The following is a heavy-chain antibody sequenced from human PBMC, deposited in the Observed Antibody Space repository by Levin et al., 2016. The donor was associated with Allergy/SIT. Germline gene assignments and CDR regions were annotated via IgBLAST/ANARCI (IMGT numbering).Heavy chain of an antibody. CDR1: GFSFSDYN. J-gene: IGHJ6*02. CDR2: ISASSRDI. D-gene: IGHD5-12*01. Sequence: GGSLRLSCAASGFSFSDYNFNWVRQAPGQGLEWVSYISASSRDIFYAESVRGRFTISRDSVKDSLYLQMNSLRVEDTAVYYCAMSSLTVDEDRFYYGLDAWGQGTTVTVSS. CDR3: AMSSLTVDEDRFYYGLDA. V-gene: IGHV3-48*01.